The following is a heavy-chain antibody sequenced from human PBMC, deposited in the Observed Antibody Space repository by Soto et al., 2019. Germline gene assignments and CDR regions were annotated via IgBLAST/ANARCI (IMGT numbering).Heavy chain of an antibody. D-gene: IGHD5-12*01. V-gene: IGHV5-51*01. CDR3: ARAIEMATIGWFDP. CDR1: GDSFSNYW. Sequence: GESLKISCKGSGDSFSNYWIAWVRQMPGKGLEWMGIIYPGDSDTRYSPSFQGQVTIPADTSINAVYLQWSSLKASDTAIYYCARAIEMATIGWFDPWGQGTLVTVSS. J-gene: IGHJ5*02. CDR2: IYPGDSDT.